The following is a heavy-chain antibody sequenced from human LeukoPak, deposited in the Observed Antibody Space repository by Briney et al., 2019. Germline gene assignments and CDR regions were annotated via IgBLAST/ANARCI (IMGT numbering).Heavy chain of an antibody. J-gene: IGHJ4*02. D-gene: IGHD3-10*01. V-gene: IGHV1-2*02. Sequence: ASVKVSCKASGYXFTGYYIHWVRQAPGQGLEWMGWINPNSGGTNYGQKFQGRVTMTRDMSICTAYMEMSSLRSDDTAVYYCARDRGSYYNIFDSWGQGTLVTVSS. CDR1: GYXFTGYY. CDR3: ARDRGSYYNIFDS. CDR2: INPNSGGT.